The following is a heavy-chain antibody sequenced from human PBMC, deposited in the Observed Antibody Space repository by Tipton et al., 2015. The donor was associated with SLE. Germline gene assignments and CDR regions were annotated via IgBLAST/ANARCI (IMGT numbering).Heavy chain of an antibody. Sequence: GSLRLSCAASGFTFSSYSMNWVRQAPGKGLEWVSSISSSSSYIYYADSVKGRFTISRDNAKNSLYLQMNSLRAEDTAVYYCARADGVFESCYYYYGMDVWGQGTTVTVSS. D-gene: IGHD6-13*01. CDR2: ISSSSSYI. J-gene: IGHJ6*02. V-gene: IGHV3-21*01. CDR1: GFTFSSYS. CDR3: ARADGVFESCYYYYGMDV.